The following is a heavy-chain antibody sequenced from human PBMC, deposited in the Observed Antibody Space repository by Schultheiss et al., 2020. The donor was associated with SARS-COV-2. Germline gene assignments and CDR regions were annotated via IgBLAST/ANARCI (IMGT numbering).Heavy chain of an antibody. CDR3: ARTGWERDYFDY. V-gene: IGHV4-59*01. J-gene: IGHJ4*02. CDR2: IYYSGST. CDR1: GGSFSGYY. D-gene: IGHD1-1*01. Sequence: SETLSLTCAVYGGSFSGYYWRWFRQSPGKGLEWIGYIYYSGSTNYNPSLKSRVTISVDTSKNQFSLKLSSVTAADTAVYYCARTGWERDYFDYWGQGTLVTVSS.